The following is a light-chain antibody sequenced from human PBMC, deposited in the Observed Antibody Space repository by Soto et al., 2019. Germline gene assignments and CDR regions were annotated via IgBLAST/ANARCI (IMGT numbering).Light chain of an antibody. J-gene: IGLJ1*01. Sequence: QSALTQPASVSGSPGQSITISCTGTGSDIGGYNHVSWYQQLPGKAPKLMISEVSNRPSGVSNRFSGSKSGNTASLTISGLQAEDEADYYCSSYTAGGTIFGTGTKVTVL. CDR2: EVS. CDR3: SSYTAGGTI. V-gene: IGLV2-14*01. CDR1: GSDIGGYNH.